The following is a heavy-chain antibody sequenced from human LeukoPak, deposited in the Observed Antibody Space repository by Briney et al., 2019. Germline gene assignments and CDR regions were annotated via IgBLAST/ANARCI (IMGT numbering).Heavy chain of an antibody. D-gene: IGHD3-3*01. Sequence: PSETLSLTCAVYGGSFSGYYWSWIRRPPGKGLEWIGEINHSESTNYNPSLKSRVTISVDTSKNQFSLKLSSVTAADTAVYYCARQKDFWGFNWFDPWGQGTLVTVSS. CDR3: ARQKDFWGFNWFDP. V-gene: IGHV4-34*01. J-gene: IGHJ5*02. CDR1: GGSFSGYY. CDR2: INHSEST.